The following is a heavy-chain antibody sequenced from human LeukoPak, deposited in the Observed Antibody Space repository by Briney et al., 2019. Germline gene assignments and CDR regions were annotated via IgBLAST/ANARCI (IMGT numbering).Heavy chain of an antibody. CDR2: IYYRGST. CDR3: AREGVVKGYFDY. CDR1: GGSISPYF. J-gene: IGHJ4*02. V-gene: IGHV4-59*01. D-gene: IGHD3-3*01. Sequence: SETLSLSCTVSGGSISPYFWSWIRQPPGKGLEWIGYIYYRGSTNYNPSLKSRVTISLDTSKDQFSLKLSSVTAADTAVYYCAREGVVKGYFDYWGQGTLVTVSS.